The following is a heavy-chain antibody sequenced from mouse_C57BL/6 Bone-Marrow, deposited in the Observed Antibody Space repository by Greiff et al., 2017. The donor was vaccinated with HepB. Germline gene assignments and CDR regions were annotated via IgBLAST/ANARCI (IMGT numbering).Heavy chain of an antibody. CDR1: GFNIKDYY. CDR3: ARDWYFDV. Sequence: VQLQQSGAELVKPGASVKLSCTASGFNIKDYYMHWVKQRTEQGLEWIGRIDPEDGETKYAQKFQGKATITADTSSNTAYLTLSSLASEDTAVYYCARDWYFDVWGTGTPVTVSS. CDR2: IDPEDGET. J-gene: IGHJ1*03. V-gene: IGHV14-2*01.